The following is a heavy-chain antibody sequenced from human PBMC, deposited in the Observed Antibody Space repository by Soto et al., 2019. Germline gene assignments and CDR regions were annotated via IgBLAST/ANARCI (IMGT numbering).Heavy chain of an antibody. Sequence: EVQLVESGGGLVKPGGSLRLSCAASGFTFSDYTMHWVRQAPGKGLEWVSSISSSGSYIYSADSLKGRFTISRDNDKNSLYVQMNSLRVEGTAVYYCTRETGWSPFNWLDPWGQGMLVTVSS. J-gene: IGHJ5*02. CDR3: TRETGWSPFNWLDP. CDR1: GFTFSDYT. CDR2: ISSSGSYI. V-gene: IGHV3-21*01. D-gene: IGHD6-19*01.